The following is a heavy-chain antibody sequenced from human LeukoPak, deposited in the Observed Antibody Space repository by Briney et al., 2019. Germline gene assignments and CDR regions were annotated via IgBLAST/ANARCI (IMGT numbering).Heavy chain of an antibody. Sequence: GGSLRLSCAASGFTFGAYTMNWIRQAPGKGLEWVANIKDDGSEKYYVDSVKGRFTISRDDAKNSLYLQMNSLRAEDTAVYYCARARDSSWDYWGQGTLVTVSS. CDR1: GFTFGAYT. J-gene: IGHJ4*02. D-gene: IGHD6-13*01. CDR2: IKDDGSEK. V-gene: IGHV3-7*03. CDR3: ARARDSSWDY.